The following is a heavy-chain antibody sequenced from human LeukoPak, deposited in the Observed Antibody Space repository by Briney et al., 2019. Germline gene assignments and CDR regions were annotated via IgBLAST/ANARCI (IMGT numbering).Heavy chain of an antibody. V-gene: IGHV4-34*01. D-gene: IGHD3-3*01. J-gene: IGHJ4*02. Sequence: TSETLSLTXAVYGGSFSGYYWSWIRQPPGKGLEWIGEINHSGSTNYNPSLKSRVTISVDTSKNQFSLKLSSVTAADTAVYYCARSPTITIFGVAKGSFDYWGQGTLVTVSS. CDR3: ARSPTITIFGVAKGSFDY. CDR2: INHSGST. CDR1: GGSFSGYY.